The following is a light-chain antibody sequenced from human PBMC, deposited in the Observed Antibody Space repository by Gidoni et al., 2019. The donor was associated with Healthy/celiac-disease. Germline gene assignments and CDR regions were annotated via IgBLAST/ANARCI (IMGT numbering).Light chain of an antibody. Sequence: QPALPHPPPVSGLPGHSITISCTGTSSDVGGYNYVSWYQQHPGKAPKLMIYEVSNRPSGVSNRFSGSKSGNTASLTISGLQAEDEADYYCSSYTSSSTRVFGTGTKVTVL. J-gene: IGLJ1*01. V-gene: IGLV2-14*01. CDR2: EVS. CDR1: SSDVGGYNY. CDR3: SSYTSSSTRV.